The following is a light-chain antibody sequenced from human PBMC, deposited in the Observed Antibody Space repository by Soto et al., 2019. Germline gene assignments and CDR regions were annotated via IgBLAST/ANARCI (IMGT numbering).Light chain of an antibody. CDR1: SSNIGAGYD. CDR3: QSYKSSLSALYV. Sequence: QSVLTQPPSVSGAPGQRVTISCTGSSSNIGAGYDVHWYQQLPGTAPKLLIYGNSNRPSGVPDRFSGSKSGTSASLAITGLQAEDEADYYCQSYKSSLSALYVFGPGTKVTVL. V-gene: IGLV1-40*01. CDR2: GNS. J-gene: IGLJ1*01.